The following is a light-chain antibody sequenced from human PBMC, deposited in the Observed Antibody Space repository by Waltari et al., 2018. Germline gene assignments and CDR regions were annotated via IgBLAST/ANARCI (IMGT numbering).Light chain of an antibody. CDR3: SSDTSTNTII. CDR2: VVS. V-gene: IGLV2-14*04. Sequence: YKQHPGKAPKLLVCVVSRWSSGVSHRFSGSKSGNTASLTISGLQAEDEADYYSSSDTSTNTIIFGGGTKVTVL. J-gene: IGLJ2*01.